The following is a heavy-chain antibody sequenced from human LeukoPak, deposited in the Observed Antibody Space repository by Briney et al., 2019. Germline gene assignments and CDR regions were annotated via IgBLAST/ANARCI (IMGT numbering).Heavy chain of an antibody. CDR3: ARGGPPGAAQTAFDP. V-gene: IGHV1-8*03. CDR2: MSPYTANT. D-gene: IGHD6-6*01. CDR1: GYSFTDYD. Sequence: ASVKVSCKTSGYSFTDYDINWVRQATGQGLEWMGGMSPYTANTCYAQKFQGRVTITRDTSMTTAYLELSSLTSEDTAVYYCARGGPPGAAQTAFDPWGQGTLVTVSS. J-gene: IGHJ5*02.